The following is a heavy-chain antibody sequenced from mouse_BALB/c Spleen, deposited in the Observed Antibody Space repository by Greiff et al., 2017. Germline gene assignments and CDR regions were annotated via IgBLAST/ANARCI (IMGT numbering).Heavy chain of an antibody. V-gene: IGHV5-17*02. Sequence: EVQVVESGGGLVQPGGSRKLSCAASGFTFSSFGMHWVRQAPEKGLEWVAYISSGSSTIYYADTVKGRFTISRDNPKNTLFLQMTSLRSEDTAMYYCARWPLLFYAMDYWGQGTSVTVSS. CDR3: ARWPLLFYAMDY. D-gene: IGHD1-1*01. J-gene: IGHJ4*01. CDR2: ISSGSSTI. CDR1: GFTFSSFG.